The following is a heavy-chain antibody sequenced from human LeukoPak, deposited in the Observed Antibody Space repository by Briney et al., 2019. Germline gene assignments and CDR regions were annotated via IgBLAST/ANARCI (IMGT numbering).Heavy chain of an antibody. J-gene: IGHJ4*02. V-gene: IGHV4-39*01. CDR3: AKLAKYFYGSETYYFFEH. Sequence: SETLSLTCTVSGGSIGSSSYYWGWIHQPPGKGLEWIGSIYYSGSTYYNPSLKSRVTISVDTSKNQFSLKLTSVTAADTAVYYCAKLAKYFYGSETYYFFEHWGQGTPVTASS. CDR1: GGSIGSSSYY. CDR2: IYYSGST. D-gene: IGHD3-10*01.